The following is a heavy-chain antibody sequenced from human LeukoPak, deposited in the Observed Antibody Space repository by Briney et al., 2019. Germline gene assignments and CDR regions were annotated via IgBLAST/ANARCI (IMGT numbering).Heavy chain of an antibody. Sequence: GGSLRLSCAASGFTFSDHYMDWVRQAPGKGLEWVGRIRNRAYSYTIEYAASVKGRFIISRDDSKNSLDLQMNSLKIEDTAVYYCTRRGGSPPGPDYWGQGTLVTVSS. D-gene: IGHD1-26*01. J-gene: IGHJ4*02. V-gene: IGHV3-72*01. CDR1: GFTFSDHY. CDR3: TRRGGSPPGPDY. CDR2: IRNRAYSYTI.